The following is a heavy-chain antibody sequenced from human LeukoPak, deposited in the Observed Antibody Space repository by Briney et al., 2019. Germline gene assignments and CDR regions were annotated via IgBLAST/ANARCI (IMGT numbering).Heavy chain of an antibody. CDR1: GISFGNYA. D-gene: IGHD2-21*01. CDR2: ISGTGGAT. Sequence: PGGSLRLSCVASGISFGNYAMSWVRQAPGKGQQWVSQISGTGGATWYAGFARDRFTISRDNSKKTLYLQMSGLRVEDTAMYYCVKDPRDTYGTNWFVSWGQGTILIVSS. CDR3: VKDPRDTYGTNWFVS. J-gene: IGHJ5*01. V-gene: IGHV3-23*01.